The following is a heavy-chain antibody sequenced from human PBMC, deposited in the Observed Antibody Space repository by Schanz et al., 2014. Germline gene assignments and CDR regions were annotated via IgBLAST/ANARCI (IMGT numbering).Heavy chain of an antibody. CDR2: VPFDGSQK. V-gene: IGHV3-30*19. CDR1: GFTFSSYA. D-gene: IGHD3-10*01. Sequence: VQLLESGGGLVQPGGSLRLSCAASGFTFSSYAMTWVRQAPGKGLEWVAFVPFDGSQKFYADSVKGRFTISRDNSRDTVYLQMNSLRADDTAMYYCARWFLIRGVILDSWGQGTLVTVSS. J-gene: IGHJ4*02. CDR3: ARWFLIRGVILDS.